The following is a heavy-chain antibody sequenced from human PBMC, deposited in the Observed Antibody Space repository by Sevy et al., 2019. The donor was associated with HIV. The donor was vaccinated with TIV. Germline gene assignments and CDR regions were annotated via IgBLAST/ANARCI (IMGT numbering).Heavy chain of an antibody. CDR1: GFTFSNAW. D-gene: IGHD1-26*01. J-gene: IGHJ3*02. CDR3: TTVKGGSYWSRTFDI. CDR2: IKSKTDGGTT. Sequence: GGSLRLSCAASGFTFSNAWMSWVRQAPGKGLEWVGRIKSKTDGGTTDYAAPVKGRFTISRDDSKNTLYLQMNSLKTEDTAVYYCTTVKGGSYWSRTFDIWGQGTMVTVSS. V-gene: IGHV3-15*01.